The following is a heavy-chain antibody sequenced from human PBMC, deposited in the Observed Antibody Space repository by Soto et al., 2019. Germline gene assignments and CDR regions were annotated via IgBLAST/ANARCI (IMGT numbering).Heavy chain of an antibody. CDR1: GFTFSNYA. CDR2: ISYTESDK. CDR3: VRHKKRDLDY. J-gene: IGHJ4*02. V-gene: IGHV3-30-3*01. Sequence: QVQLVESGGGVVQPGRSLRLSCAASGFTFSNYAMHWVRQAPGEGLEWVAVISYTESDKRYADSVKGRFTISRDNSKNTLYLQMTSLRADDTAVYYCVRHKKRDLDYWGQGSLVTVSS.